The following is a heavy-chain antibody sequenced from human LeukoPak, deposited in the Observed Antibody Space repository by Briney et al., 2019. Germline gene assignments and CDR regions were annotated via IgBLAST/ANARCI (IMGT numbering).Heavy chain of an antibody. CDR1: GFTFSSYG. V-gene: IGHV3-7*01. J-gene: IGHJ6*02. CDR3: ARIRGYFYGSVPGTYAMDV. CDR2: IKEDGGEQ. D-gene: IGHD5-18*01. Sequence: GGSLRLSCAASGFTFSSYGMHWVRQAPRKGLEWVAHIKEDGGEQYYVDSVKGRFTISRDNAKNSLYLQLNSLRAEDTAVYYCARIRGYFYGSVPGTYAMDVWGQGTTVTVSS.